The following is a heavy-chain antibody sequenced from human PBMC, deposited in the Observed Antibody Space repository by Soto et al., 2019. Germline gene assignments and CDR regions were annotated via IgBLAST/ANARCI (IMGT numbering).Heavy chain of an antibody. D-gene: IGHD3-3*01. Sequence: QMQLVQSGPEVKKPGTSVKVSCKASGFTFTSSAVQWVRQARGQRLEWIGWIVVGSGNTNYAQKFQERVTITRDMSTSTAYMELSSLRSEDTAVYYCAANTDRFLEWLLPDYWGQGTLVTVSS. CDR2: IVVGSGNT. CDR1: GFTFTSSA. CDR3: AANTDRFLEWLLPDY. J-gene: IGHJ4*02. V-gene: IGHV1-58*01.